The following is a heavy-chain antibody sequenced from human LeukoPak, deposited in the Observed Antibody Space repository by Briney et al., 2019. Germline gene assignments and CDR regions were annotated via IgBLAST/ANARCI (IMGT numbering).Heavy chain of an antibody. CDR1: GYTFTSYY. V-gene: IGHV1-46*01. CDR2: INPSGGST. D-gene: IGHD3-9*01. J-gene: IGHJ4*02. CDR3: ARLPYDILTGYPEYYFDY. Sequence: ASVKVSCKASGYTFTSYYMHWVRQAPGQGLEWMGIINPSGGSTSYAQKFQGRVTMTRDTSTSTVYMELSSLRSDDTAVYYCARLPYDILTGYPEYYFDYWGQGTLVTVSS.